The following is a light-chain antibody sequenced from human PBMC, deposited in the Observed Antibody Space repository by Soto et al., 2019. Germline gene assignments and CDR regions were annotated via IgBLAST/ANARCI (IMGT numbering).Light chain of an antibody. CDR3: QQYNNGWT. CDR1: QSVSSN. Sequence: EIVMTQSPATLSVSPGERATLSCRASQSVSSNLAWYQQKPGQAPRLLIYGASTRATGLPARFSGSGSGKEFTLTISSLQSEDFAVYYCQQYNNGWTFGQGTKVEIK. CDR2: GAS. V-gene: IGKV3-15*01. J-gene: IGKJ1*01.